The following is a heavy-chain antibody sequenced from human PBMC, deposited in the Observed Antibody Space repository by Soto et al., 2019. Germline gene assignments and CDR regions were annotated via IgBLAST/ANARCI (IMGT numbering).Heavy chain of an antibody. CDR2: MSGHDGDT. CDR3: GKTSHYYDSSGYWHYYGIDV. CDR1: GYNFSSYR. V-gene: IGHV1-18*01. Sequence: QVQLVQSGAEVKKPGASVKVSCQAYGYNFSSYRLSWVRQAPGQGLEWMGWMSGHDGDTNYAQKFQGRVTMTTDTSTSTAYMELRSLRSDDTAVYYCGKTSHYYDSSGYWHYYGIDVWGQGTAVTVSS. J-gene: IGHJ6*02. D-gene: IGHD3-22*01.